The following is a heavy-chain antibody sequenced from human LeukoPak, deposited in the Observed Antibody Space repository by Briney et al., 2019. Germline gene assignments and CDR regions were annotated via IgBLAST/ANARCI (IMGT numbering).Heavy chain of an antibody. CDR3: AEEEYYYDSSGYLGGFDY. CDR1: GGTFSSYA. Sequence: ASVKVSCXASGGTFSSYAISWVRQAPGQGLEWMGGIIPIFGTANYAQKFQGRVTITTDESTSTAYMELSSLRSEDTAVYYCAEEEYYYDSSGYLGGFDYWGQGTLVTVSS. J-gene: IGHJ4*02. CDR2: IIPIFGTA. V-gene: IGHV1-69*05. D-gene: IGHD3-22*01.